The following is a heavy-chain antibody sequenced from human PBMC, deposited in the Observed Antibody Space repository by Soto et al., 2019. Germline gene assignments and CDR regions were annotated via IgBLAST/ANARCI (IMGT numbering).Heavy chain of an antibody. CDR3: ASTVEIQLGFDI. Sequence: PGGSLRLSCAASGFSGSTYTMNWVRQAPGKGLEWVSSISPTSKYIDDADSVKGRFTISRDNAKTSRSLYRQMNSLRAEDTAVYYCASTVEIQLGFDIWGRGTMVTVSS. CDR2: ISPTSKYI. V-gene: IGHV3-21*01. J-gene: IGHJ2*01. CDR1: GFSGSTYT. D-gene: IGHD4-17*01.